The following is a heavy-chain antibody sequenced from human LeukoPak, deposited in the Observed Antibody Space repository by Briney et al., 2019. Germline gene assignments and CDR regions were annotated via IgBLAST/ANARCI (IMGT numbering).Heavy chain of an antibody. D-gene: IGHD6-13*01. CDR1: GFTFRHYG. Sequence: GGSLRLSCAASGFTFRHYGMHWVRQAPGKGLEWVALMSHDGGNKYYGDSVKGRFTISRDNSKNTLYLQMNSLRAEDTAVYYCAKDQGSSWDYWGQGTLVTVSS. CDR2: MSHDGGNK. J-gene: IGHJ4*02. CDR3: AKDQGSSWDY. V-gene: IGHV3-30*18.